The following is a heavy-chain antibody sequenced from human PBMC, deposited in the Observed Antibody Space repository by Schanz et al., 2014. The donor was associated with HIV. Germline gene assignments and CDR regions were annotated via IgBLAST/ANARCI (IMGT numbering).Heavy chain of an antibody. CDR2: FNVMLSKI. D-gene: IGHD6-13*01. J-gene: IGHJ5*02. CDR1: GGTFRSNA. Sequence: QGQLVQSGAEVKKPGSSVKVSCKASGGTFRSNAITWVRQAPGQGLEWIGHFNVMLSKINSAQKFQGRATITADESTSTAYMELSSLRSEDTAVYYCARRGPIAAIDFSLDPWGQGTLVTVSS. V-gene: IGHV1-69*01. CDR3: ARRGPIAAIDFSLDP.